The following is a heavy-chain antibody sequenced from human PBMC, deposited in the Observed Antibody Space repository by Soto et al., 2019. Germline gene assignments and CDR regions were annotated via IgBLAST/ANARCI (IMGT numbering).Heavy chain of an antibody. J-gene: IGHJ6*02. Sequence: QITLKESGPTLVKPTQTLTLTCTFSGFSLSTSGVGVAWIPQPPGEALEWLALIYWDADKRYRPSLESRLTITKDPSKNQVVLTMTNMDSVDTATYYCAYLPCSGGSCYWFSFSGMDVWGQGTTVTVSS. CDR3: AYLPCSGGSCYWFSFSGMDV. CDR1: GFSLSTSGVG. CDR2: IYWDADK. V-gene: IGHV2-5*02. D-gene: IGHD2-15*01.